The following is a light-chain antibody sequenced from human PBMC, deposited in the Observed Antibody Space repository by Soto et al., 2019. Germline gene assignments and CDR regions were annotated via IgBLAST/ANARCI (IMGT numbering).Light chain of an antibody. CDR2: DVS. CDR3: SSYTRSSTHV. J-gene: IGLJ1*01. Sequence: QSALTQPASVSGSPGQSITISCTGTSSDIGGYNYVSWYQQHPGKVPKLMIYDVSNRPPGVSDRFSGSKSGNTASLTISGLQAEDEADYYCSSYTRSSTHVFGTGTKVTVL. V-gene: IGLV2-14*01. CDR1: SSDIGGYNY.